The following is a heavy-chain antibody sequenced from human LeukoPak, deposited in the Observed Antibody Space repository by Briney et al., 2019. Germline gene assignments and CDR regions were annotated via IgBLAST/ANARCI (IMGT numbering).Heavy chain of an antibody. J-gene: IGHJ4*02. Sequence: GGSLRLSCAASGFTVSSNYMSWVRQAPGKGLEWVSVIYSGGSTYYADSVEGRFTISRDNSKNTLYLQMNSLRAEDTAVYYCAVYMTTVTRGFDYWGQGTLVTVSS. CDR3: AVYMTTVTRGFDY. D-gene: IGHD4-17*01. V-gene: IGHV3-66*01. CDR2: IYSGGST. CDR1: GFTVSSNY.